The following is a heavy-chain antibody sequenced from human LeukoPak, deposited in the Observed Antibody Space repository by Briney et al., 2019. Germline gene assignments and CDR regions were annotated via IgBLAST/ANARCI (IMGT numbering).Heavy chain of an antibody. D-gene: IGHD3-10*01. CDR3: ARDLVNYGSGSSI. CDR2: IYYSGST. CDR1: GGSISSGGYY. Sequence: SQTLSLTCTVSGGSISSGGYYWSWIRQHPGKGLEWLGYIYYSGSTYYNPSLKSRVTMSVDTSKNQFSLKLSSVTAADTAVYYCARDLVNYGSGSSIGGQGTFATVSS. V-gene: IGHV4-31*03. J-gene: IGHJ4*02.